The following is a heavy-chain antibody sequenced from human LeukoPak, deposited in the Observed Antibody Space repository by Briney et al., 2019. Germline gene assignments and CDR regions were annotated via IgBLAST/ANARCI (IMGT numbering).Heavy chain of an antibody. CDR2: IYYSGST. J-gene: IGHJ4*02. V-gene: IGHV4-39*07. Sequence: SETLSLTCTVSGGSISSSNYYWGWIRQPPGKGLEWVGEIYYSGSTNYNPSLKSRVTMSVDKSKNQFSLKLSSVTAADTAFYFCARAGGRDFHFDSWGQGTLVTVSS. D-gene: IGHD5-12*01. CDR3: ARAGGRDFHFDS. CDR1: GGSISSSNYY.